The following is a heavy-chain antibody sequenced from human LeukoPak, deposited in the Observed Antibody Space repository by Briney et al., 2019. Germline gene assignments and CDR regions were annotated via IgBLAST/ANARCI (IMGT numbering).Heavy chain of an antibody. CDR3: ARDLRRYCTNGVCYIEGFHDAFDI. CDR2: IGKGGGSI. Sequence: GGSLRLSCAASGFTFSNYAMSWVRQAPGKGLEWVSIIGKGGGSIYYADSVKGRFTISRDDSKNTLSLQMNSLRAEDTAVYYCARDLRRYCTNGVCYIEGFHDAFDIWGQGTMVTVSS. V-gene: IGHV3-23*01. J-gene: IGHJ3*02. D-gene: IGHD2-8*01. CDR1: GFTFSNYA.